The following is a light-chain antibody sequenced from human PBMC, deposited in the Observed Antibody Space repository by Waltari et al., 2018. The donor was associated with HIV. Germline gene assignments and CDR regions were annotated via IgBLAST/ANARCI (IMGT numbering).Light chain of an antibody. J-gene: IGLJ3*02. CDR1: SSDVGTYDL. Sequence: QSALTQPASVSGSPGQSITVSCTGTSSDVGTYDLVSWYQQHPGKAPKLMIYEVTKRPAVVSNRFSGSKSGNTASLTVSGLQADDEAEYYCCSYRGSNTWVFGGGTKVTVL. CDR2: EVT. CDR3: CSYRGSNTWV. V-gene: IGLV2-23*02.